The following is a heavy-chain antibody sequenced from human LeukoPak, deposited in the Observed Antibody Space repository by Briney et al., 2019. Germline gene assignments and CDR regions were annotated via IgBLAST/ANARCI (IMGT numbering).Heavy chain of an antibody. Sequence: GGPLRLSCAASGFTFSSYSMNWVRQAPGKGLEWVSSISSSSSYIYYADSVKGRFTISRDNAKNSLYLQMNSLRAEDTAVYYCARICETTYYYDSSGYADYWGQGTLVTVSS. J-gene: IGHJ4*02. V-gene: IGHV3-21*01. D-gene: IGHD3-22*01. CDR2: ISSSSSYI. CDR1: GFTFSSYS. CDR3: ARICETTYYYDSSGYADY.